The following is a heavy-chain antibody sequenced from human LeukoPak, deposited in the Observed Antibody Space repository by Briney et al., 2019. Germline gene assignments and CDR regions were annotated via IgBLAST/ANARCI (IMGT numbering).Heavy chain of an antibody. CDR1: GFPFRIYG. D-gene: IGHD4-11*01. J-gene: IGHJ4*02. CDR2: IRYNGDKE. CDR3: AKAGQYDSNSFFDF. Sequence: PGGSLRLTCVGSGFPFRIYGMHWVRQAPGKGLEWVAFIRYNGDKEDYADSVKGRFTISRDNSKNTVSLQMNSLRPEDTALYYCAKAGQYDSNSFFDFWGQGTLVTVSS. V-gene: IGHV3-30*02.